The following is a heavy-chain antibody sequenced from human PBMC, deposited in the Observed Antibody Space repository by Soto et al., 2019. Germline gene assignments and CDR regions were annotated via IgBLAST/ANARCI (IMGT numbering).Heavy chain of an antibody. CDR2: IYSGGST. CDR3: ASCYYGSGSYYNPFHYYYMDV. D-gene: IGHD3-10*01. Sequence: GGSLRLSCAASGFTVSSNYMSWVRQAPGKGLEWVSVIYSGGSTYYADSVKGRFTISRDNSKNTLYLQMNSLRAEDTAVYYCASCYYGSGSYYNPFHYYYMDVWGKGTTVTVSS. CDR1: GFTVSSNY. J-gene: IGHJ6*03. V-gene: IGHV3-66*01.